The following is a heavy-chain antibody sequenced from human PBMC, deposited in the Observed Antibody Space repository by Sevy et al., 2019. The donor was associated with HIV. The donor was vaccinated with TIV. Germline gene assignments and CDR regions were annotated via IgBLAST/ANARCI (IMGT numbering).Heavy chain of an antibody. Sequence: GGSLRLSCAASGFTFSSYWMSWVRQAPGKGLEWVATMKEDGSERNYVDSVKGRFTISRDNAKKSLYLQMNSLRAEDMAVYYCVREGVGGYSYSLDCWGQGTLVTVSS. V-gene: IGHV3-7*01. CDR1: GFTFSSYW. CDR2: MKEDGSER. J-gene: IGHJ4*02. D-gene: IGHD5-18*01. CDR3: VREGVGGYSYSLDC.